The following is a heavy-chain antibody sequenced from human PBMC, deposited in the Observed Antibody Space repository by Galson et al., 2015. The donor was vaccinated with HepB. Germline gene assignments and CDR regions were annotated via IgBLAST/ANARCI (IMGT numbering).Heavy chain of an antibody. CDR1: GFSFSNYG. CDR2: ISYDGINK. CDR3: AKDLRNIDYSSPLDS. D-gene: IGHD4-11*01. V-gene: IGHV3-30*18. Sequence: SLRLSCAASGFSFSNYGVHWVRQAPGKGLEWVAFISYDGINKYYIDSVKGRFTISRDSSKNTLYLQMSSLRAEDTAVFYCAKDLRNIDYSSPLDSWGQGTLVTVSS. J-gene: IGHJ4*02.